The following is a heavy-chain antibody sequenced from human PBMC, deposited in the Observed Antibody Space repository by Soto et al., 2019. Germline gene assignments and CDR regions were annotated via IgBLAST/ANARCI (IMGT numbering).Heavy chain of an antibody. CDR3: AKERITMVRGVLSYFDY. D-gene: IGHD3-10*01. V-gene: IGHV3-30*18. CDR1: GFTFSSYG. Sequence: GGSLRLSCAASGFTFSSYGMHWVRQAPGKGLEWVAVISYDGSNKYYADSVKGRFTISRDNSKNTLYLQMNSLRAEDTAVYYCAKERITMVRGVLSYFDYWGQGTLVTVSS. J-gene: IGHJ4*02. CDR2: ISYDGSNK.